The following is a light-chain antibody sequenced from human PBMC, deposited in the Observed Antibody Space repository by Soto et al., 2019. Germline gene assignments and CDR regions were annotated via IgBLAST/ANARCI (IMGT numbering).Light chain of an antibody. CDR3: QQYTFYPLT. J-gene: IGKJ4*01. Sequence: AIQLTQSPSSLSASVGDRVTITCRASQGLNRALAWYQQKPGKAPNLLIYDASSLESGVPSRFSGSGSSTDFTLTISSLQPEDFATYYCQQYTFYPLTFGGGTKVEIK. V-gene: IGKV1-13*02. CDR2: DAS. CDR1: QGLNRA.